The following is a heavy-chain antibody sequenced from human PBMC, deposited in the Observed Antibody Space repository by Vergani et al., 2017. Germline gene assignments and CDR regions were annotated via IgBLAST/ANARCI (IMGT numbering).Heavy chain of an antibody. CDR2: IYYSGST. D-gene: IGHD4-17*01. Sequence: QVQLQESGPGLVKPSETLSLTCTVSGGSISSYYWSWIRQPPGKGLEWIVYIYYSGSTNYNPSLKSRVTISVDTSKNQFSLKLSSVTAADTAVYYCASPDNYGEYVPFDYWGQGTLVTVSS. V-gene: IGHV4-59*01. CDR1: GGSISSYY. CDR3: ASPDNYGEYVPFDY. J-gene: IGHJ4*02.